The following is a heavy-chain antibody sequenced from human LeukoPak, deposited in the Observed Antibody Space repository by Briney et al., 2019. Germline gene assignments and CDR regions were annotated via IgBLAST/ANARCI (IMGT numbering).Heavy chain of an antibody. J-gene: IGHJ5*02. CDR1: GGSIRSSYYY. CDR3: ARAAYYDFWSGQIPWFDP. Sequence: PSETLSLTCTVSGGSIRSSYYYWGWIRQPPGKGLEWIGSIYDSGSTYYNPSLKSRVTISVDTSKNQFSLKLNSVTAADTAVYYCARAAYYDFWSGQIPWFDPWGQGTLVTVSS. V-gene: IGHV4-39*01. D-gene: IGHD3-3*01. CDR2: IYDSGST.